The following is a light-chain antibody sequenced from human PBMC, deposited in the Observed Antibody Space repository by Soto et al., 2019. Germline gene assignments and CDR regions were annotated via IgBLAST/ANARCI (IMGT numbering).Light chain of an antibody. Sequence: HSVLTQPPSVSGAPGLRVTISCTGSSSNIGSGYGVHWYQQLPGAGPKLLIFGGNNRPSGVPDRFSGSRSGTSASLAITGLQAEDEADYYCQSYDTTLSVYVFGTGTKVTVL. CDR1: SSNIGSGYG. CDR2: GGN. J-gene: IGLJ1*01. CDR3: QSYDTTLSVYV. V-gene: IGLV1-40*01.